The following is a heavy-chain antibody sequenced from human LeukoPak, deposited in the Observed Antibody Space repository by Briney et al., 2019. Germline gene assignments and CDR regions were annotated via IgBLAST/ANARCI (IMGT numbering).Heavy chain of an antibody. CDR3: VRVGGENYPNWYFDL. V-gene: IGHV3-30*03. Sequence: GGSLRLSCAASGFTFSSYWMSWVRQAPGKGLEWVAVISYDGSNKYYADSVKGRFTISRDNSKNTLYVQMNSLRAEDTAVYYCVRVGGENYPNWYFDLWGRGTLVTVSS. CDR2: ISYDGSNK. CDR1: GFTFSSYW. J-gene: IGHJ2*01. D-gene: IGHD1-7*01.